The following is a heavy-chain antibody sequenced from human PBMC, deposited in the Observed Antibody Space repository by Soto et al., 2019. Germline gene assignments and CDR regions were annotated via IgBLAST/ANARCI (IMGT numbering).Heavy chain of an antibody. V-gene: IGHV3-30-3*01. Sequence: QVQLVESGGGVVQPGRSLRLSCEASGFTFSSSPMHWVRQAPGKGLEWVAVISYDGIIKVYADPVQGRFTISRDISKNTLYLQMNSLRTEDTAVYYCVRDKIRGPPDYCDDWGQGTLVTVSS. CDR1: GFTFSSSP. J-gene: IGHJ4*02. CDR2: ISYDGIIK. CDR3: VRDKIRGPPDYCDD.